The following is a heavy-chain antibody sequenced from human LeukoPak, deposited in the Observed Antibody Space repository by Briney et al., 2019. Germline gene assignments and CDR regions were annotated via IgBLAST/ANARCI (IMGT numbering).Heavy chain of an antibody. CDR3: ARESEDIVYNWFDP. V-gene: IGHV3-11*01. Sequence: GGSLRPSCAASGFTFSDYYMSWIRQAPGKGLEWVSYISSSGSTIYYADSVKGRFTISRDNAKNSLYLQMNSLRAEDTAVYYCARESEDIVYNWFDPWGQGTLVTVSS. CDR1: GFTFSDYY. D-gene: IGHD2-15*01. J-gene: IGHJ5*02. CDR2: ISSSGSTI.